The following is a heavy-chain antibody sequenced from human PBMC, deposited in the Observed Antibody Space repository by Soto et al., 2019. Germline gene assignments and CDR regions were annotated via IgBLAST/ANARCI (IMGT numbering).Heavy chain of an antibody. CDR3: ARVPARITIFGVVINWFDP. Sequence: PSETLSLTCAVSGGSISSSNWWSWVRQPPGKGLEWIGEIYHSGSTNYNPSLKSRVTISVDKSKNQFSLKLSSVTAADTAVYYCARVPARITIFGVVINWFDPWGQGTLVTVS. V-gene: IGHV4-4*02. J-gene: IGHJ5*02. CDR1: GGSISSSNW. D-gene: IGHD3-3*01. CDR2: IYHSGST.